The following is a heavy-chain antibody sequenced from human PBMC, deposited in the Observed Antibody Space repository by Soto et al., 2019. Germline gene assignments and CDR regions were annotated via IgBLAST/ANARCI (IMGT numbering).Heavy chain of an antibody. J-gene: IGHJ3*02. Sequence: ASVEDFCAASGGTVSSYAISWVRQAPGQGVEWMGGIIPIFGTANYAQKFQGRVTITADKSTSTAYMELSSLRSEDTAVYYCAREGRYYYDSSGAPRAAFDIWGQGTMVTVSS. CDR3: AREGRYYYDSSGAPRAAFDI. V-gene: IGHV1-69*06. CDR2: IIPIFGTA. CDR1: GGTVSSYA. D-gene: IGHD3-22*01.